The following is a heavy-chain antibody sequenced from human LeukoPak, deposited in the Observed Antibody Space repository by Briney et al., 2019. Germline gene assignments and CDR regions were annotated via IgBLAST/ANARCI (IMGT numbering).Heavy chain of an antibody. Sequence: PGGSLRLSSAASGFTFSSYEMNWVRQAPGKGLEWVSYISSSGSTIYYADSVKGRFTISRDNAKNSLYLQMNSLRAQDTAVYYCARLMGLDAFDIWGQGTMVTVSS. J-gene: IGHJ3*02. V-gene: IGHV3-48*03. CDR2: ISSSGSTI. CDR1: GFTFSSYE. CDR3: ARLMGLDAFDI.